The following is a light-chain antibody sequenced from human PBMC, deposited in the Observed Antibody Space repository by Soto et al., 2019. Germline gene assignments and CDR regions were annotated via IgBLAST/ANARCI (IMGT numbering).Light chain of an antibody. CDR1: QSLSSRN. CDR3: QHYGRSPIT. CDR2: GVS. J-gene: IGKJ5*01. Sequence: ELVLTQSPGTLSLSPGERATLSCRASQSLSSRNLAWYPQKPGQAPRPLIYGVSSRATGIPDRFSGSGSATDFTLTISRLEPEDFALYYCQHYGRSPITFGQGTRLEIK. V-gene: IGKV3-20*01.